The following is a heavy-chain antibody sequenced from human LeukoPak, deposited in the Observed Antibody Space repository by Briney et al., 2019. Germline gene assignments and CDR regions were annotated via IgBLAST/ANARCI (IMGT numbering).Heavy chain of an antibody. CDR2: IYWNDDK. CDR3: AHSYYGDYVKEDAFDI. V-gene: IGHV2-5*01. D-gene: IGHD4-17*01. Sequence: SGPTLVKPTQTLTLTCTFSGFSLSTSGVGVGWIRQPPGKALEWLALIYWNDDKRYSPSLKSRLTITKDTSKNQVVLTMTNMDPVDTATYYCAHSYYGDYVKEDAFDIWGQGTMVTVSS. J-gene: IGHJ3*02. CDR1: GFSLSTSGVG.